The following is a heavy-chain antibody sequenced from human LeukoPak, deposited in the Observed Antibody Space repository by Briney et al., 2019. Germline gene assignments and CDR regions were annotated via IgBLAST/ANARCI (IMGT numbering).Heavy chain of an antibody. J-gene: IGHJ4*02. D-gene: IGHD1-26*01. CDR1: GYTFTGYY. V-gene: IGHV1-2*06. CDR2: INPNSGGT. CDR3: ARGIYSGSSHFDY. Sequence: ASVKVSCKASGYTFTGYYMHWVRQAPGQGLEWMGRINPNSGGTNYAQKFQGRVTMTRDTSISTAYMELSRLRSDDTAVYYCARGIYSGSSHFDYWGQGTLVTVSS.